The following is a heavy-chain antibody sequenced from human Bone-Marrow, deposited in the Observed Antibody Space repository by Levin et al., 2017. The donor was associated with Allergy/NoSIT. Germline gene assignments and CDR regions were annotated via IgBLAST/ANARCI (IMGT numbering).Heavy chain of an antibody. CDR2: IHYTGTT. D-gene: IGHD1-1*01. CDR3: ARHPNWNDSGY. CDR1: GGSITSGRSY. Sequence: TSETLSLTCTVSGGSITSGRSYWGWIRQPPGKGLEWIATIHYTGTTYYNPSLKSRVTISVDTSKNQFSLQLSSVTATDTAVYYCARHPNWNDSGYWGQGTLVAVSS. J-gene: IGHJ4*02. V-gene: IGHV4-39*01.